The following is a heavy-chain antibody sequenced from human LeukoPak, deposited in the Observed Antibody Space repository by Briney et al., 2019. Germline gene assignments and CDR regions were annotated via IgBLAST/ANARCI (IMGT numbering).Heavy chain of an antibody. CDR3: ARHIITMVLNWFDP. V-gene: IGHV4-59*08. J-gene: IGHJ5*02. Sequence: PSETLSLTCSVSGGSVSNYYWSWIQQPPGKGLEWIGYVYYTGSTNYNPSLKSRVTMFEDKSKNQFSLRLYSVTVADTAVYYCARHIITMVLNWFDPWGQGTLVTVSS. D-gene: IGHD3-10*01. CDR2: VYYTGST. CDR1: GGSVSNYY.